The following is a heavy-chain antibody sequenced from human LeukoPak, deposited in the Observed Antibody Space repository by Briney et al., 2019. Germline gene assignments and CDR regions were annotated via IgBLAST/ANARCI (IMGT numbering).Heavy chain of an antibody. Sequence: SQTLSLTCAVSGGSISSGGYSWSWIRQPPGKGLEWIGYIYHSGSTYYNPPLKSRVTISVDRSKNQFSLKLSSVTAADTAVYYCARAYGSGSYYSPQHYFDYWGQGTLVTVSS. V-gene: IGHV4-30-2*01. CDR1: GGSISSGGYS. CDR3: ARAYGSGSYYSPQHYFDY. J-gene: IGHJ4*02. D-gene: IGHD3-10*01. CDR2: IYHSGST.